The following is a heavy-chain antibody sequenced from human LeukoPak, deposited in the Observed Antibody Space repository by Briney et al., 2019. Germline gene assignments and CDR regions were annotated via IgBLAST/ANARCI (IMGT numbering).Heavy chain of an antibody. J-gene: IGHJ5*02. Sequence: SGPTLVNHTQTLTLTCTFSGFSLSTSGLCVSWIRQPPGKALEWLALIDWDDDKYYSTSLKTRLTISKDTSKNQVVLTMTNMDPVDTATYYCARNTYRRRWFDPWGQGTLVTVSS. CDR2: IDWDDDK. D-gene: IGHD4-11*01. CDR1: GFSLSTSGLC. CDR3: ARNTYRRRWFDP. V-gene: IGHV2-70*01.